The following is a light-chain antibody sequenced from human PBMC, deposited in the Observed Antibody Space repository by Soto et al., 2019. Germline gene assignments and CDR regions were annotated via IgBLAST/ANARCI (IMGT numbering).Light chain of an antibody. J-gene: IGKJ1*01. CDR3: QQYVSSVT. V-gene: IGKV3-20*01. Sequence: DIVLTESPGSLSLSPGERATLSCRASQSVDSSFFAWYQQKPGQAPRLLIYGASKRATGTPDRFSGSVSGTDFTLTITRLEPEDFAVYYCQQYVSSVTFGQGTKVEIK. CDR1: QSVDSSF. CDR2: GAS.